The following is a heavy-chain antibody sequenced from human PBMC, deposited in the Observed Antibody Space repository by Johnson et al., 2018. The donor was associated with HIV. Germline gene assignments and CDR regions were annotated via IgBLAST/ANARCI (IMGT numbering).Heavy chain of an antibody. D-gene: IGHD6-13*01. Sequence: VQLVESGGDLIQPGGSLRFTCAASGFTFSSSAMKWVRQAPGKGLEWVSVISGGGGATNSANSVKGRFTTSRDNSKNTLFLQMNSLRAEDTAVYYCVKVAFRIAPTSHAFDIWGQGTMVTVSS. CDR1: GFTFSSSA. J-gene: IGHJ3*02. CDR3: VKVAFRIAPTSHAFDI. V-gene: IGHV3-23*04. CDR2: ISGGGGAT.